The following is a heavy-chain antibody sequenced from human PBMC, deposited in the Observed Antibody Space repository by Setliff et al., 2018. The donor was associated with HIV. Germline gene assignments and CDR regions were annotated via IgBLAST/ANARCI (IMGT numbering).Heavy chain of an antibody. CDR3: ARGPLVVPTHYYMDL. CDR2: INPSGGGT. Sequence: GASVKVSCKASGYSFTNYYMNWVRQAPGQGLEWMGIINPSGGGTTYAQKFQGRVTMTRDTSTSTVYMELSSLRSEDTAVYYCARGPLVVPTHYYMDLWGKGTTVTVSS. D-gene: IGHD3-22*01. CDR1: GYSFTNYY. V-gene: IGHV1-46*01. J-gene: IGHJ6*03.